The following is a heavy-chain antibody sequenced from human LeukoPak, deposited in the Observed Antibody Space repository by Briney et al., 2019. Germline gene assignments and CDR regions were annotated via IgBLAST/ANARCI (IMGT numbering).Heavy chain of an antibody. CDR1: GDSVSSNSAA. D-gene: IGHD6-19*01. J-gene: IGHJ6*02. CDR3: ARVGYSSVWTPFAMDV. Sequence: SQTLSLTCAICGDSVSSNSAAWNWIRQSPSRGLEWLGRTYYRSKWYNDYAVSVKSRITINPDTSKNQFSLQLNSVTPEDTAVYYCARVGYSSVWTPFAMDVWGQGTTVTVSS. V-gene: IGHV6-1*01. CDR2: TYYRSKWYN.